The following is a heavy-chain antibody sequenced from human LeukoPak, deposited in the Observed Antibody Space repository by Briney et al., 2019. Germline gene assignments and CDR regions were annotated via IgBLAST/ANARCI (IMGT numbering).Heavy chain of an antibody. V-gene: IGHV1-69*04. CDR1: RGTFSSYA. CDR3: ARVDDSSGYYSR. Sequence: SVKDSCKASRGTFSSYAISSVRPAPGQGLEWMGRIIPIFGIANYAQKFQARVTITADKSPRTAYMELSSLRSEDTAVYRCARVDDSSGYYSRWGQGTLVTVSS. D-gene: IGHD3-22*01. CDR2: IIPIFGIA. J-gene: IGHJ4*02.